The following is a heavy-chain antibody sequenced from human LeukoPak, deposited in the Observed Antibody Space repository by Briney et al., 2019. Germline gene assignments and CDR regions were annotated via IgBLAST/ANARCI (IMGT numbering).Heavy chain of an antibody. V-gene: IGHV4-34*01. J-gene: IGHJ4*02. CDR3: ARGRLEETTVTTTDDY. CDR1: GGSFSGYY. D-gene: IGHD4-17*01. CDR2: INHSGST. Sequence: SETLSLTCAVYGGSFSGYYWSWIRQPPGKGLEWIGEINHSGSTNYNPSLKSRVTISVDTSKNQFSLKLSSVTAADTAVYYCARGRLEETTVTTTDDYWGQGTLVTVSS.